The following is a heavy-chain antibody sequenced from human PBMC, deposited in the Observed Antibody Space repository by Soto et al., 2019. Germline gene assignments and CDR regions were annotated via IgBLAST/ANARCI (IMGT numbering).Heavy chain of an antibody. V-gene: IGHV3-23*04. J-gene: IGHJ4*02. Sequence: EVQLVDSGGGLVQPGGSLRLSCAASGFIFSNYVMSWVRQAPGKGLEWVSTISDSGGTSYYADSVKGRFTISRDNSKNTLYLQMTRLPAEDSAIYFCAKRPRALLTFDSWGQGTLVTVSS. CDR1: GFIFSNYV. CDR2: ISDSGGTS. D-gene: IGHD1-26*01. CDR3: AKRPRALLTFDS.